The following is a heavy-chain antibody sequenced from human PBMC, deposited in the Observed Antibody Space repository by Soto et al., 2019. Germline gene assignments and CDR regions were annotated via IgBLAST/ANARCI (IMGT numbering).Heavy chain of an antibody. CDR2: TCYRPKCYN. Sequence: SQTLSLTCAICGDSVSSNSSAWNWISQSPSRGLEWLGRTCYRPKCYNDYADSVKGRFTLSRDNARNSLYMQMNRLGVDDTALYFCARPTYNWNHEYWGQGTQVPVSS. V-gene: IGHV6-1*01. CDR1: GDSVSSNSSA. J-gene: IGHJ4*02. CDR3: ARPTYNWNHEY. D-gene: IGHD1-20*01.